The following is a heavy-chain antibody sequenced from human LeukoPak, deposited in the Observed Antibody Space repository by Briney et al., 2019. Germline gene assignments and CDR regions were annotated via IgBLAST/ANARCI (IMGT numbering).Heavy chain of an antibody. CDR1: GYTFTDHY. CDR2: LNLESGKT. CDR3: ATAPNWNYRNWFDP. V-gene: IGHV1-69-2*01. J-gene: IGHJ5*02. D-gene: IGHD1-7*01. Sequence: ASVKISCKVSGYTFTDHYMHWVRQAPGKGLAWMGLLNLESGKTLYTEKFQGRVTITADTSTDTAYMELSSLRSEDTAVYYCATAPNWNYRNWFDPWGQGTLVTVSS.